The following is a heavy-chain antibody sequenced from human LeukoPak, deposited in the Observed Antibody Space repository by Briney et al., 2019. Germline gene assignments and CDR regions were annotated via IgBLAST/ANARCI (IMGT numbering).Heavy chain of an antibody. D-gene: IGHD3-10*01. CDR1: GGSISSYY. CDR2: IYYSGST. Sequence: PSETLSLTCTVSGGSISSYYWSWIRQPPGKGLEWIGYIYYSGSTNYNPSLKSRVTISVDTSKNQFSLKLSSVTAADTAVYYCARGIPEIPRRITMVRGVTLGAFDIWGQGTMVTVSS. V-gene: IGHV4-59*12. J-gene: IGHJ3*02. CDR3: ARGIPEIPRRITMVRGVTLGAFDI.